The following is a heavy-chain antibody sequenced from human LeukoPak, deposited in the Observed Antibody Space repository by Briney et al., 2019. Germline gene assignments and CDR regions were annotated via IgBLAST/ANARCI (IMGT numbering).Heavy chain of an antibody. Sequence: PGGSLRLSCAASGFTFSSYWMHWVRQAPGKGLVWVSRINSDGSSTSYADSVKGRFTISRDNAKNSLYLQMNSLRAEDTAVYYCAVDFWSGYYILHWGQGTLLTVSS. V-gene: IGHV3-74*01. J-gene: IGHJ1*01. CDR2: INSDGSST. CDR1: GFTFSSYW. CDR3: AVDFWSGYYILH. D-gene: IGHD3-3*01.